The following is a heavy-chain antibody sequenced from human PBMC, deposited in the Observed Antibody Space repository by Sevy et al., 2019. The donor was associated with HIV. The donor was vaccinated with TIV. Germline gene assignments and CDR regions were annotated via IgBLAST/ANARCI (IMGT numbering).Heavy chain of an antibody. Sequence: SGPTLVKPTQTLTLTCTFSGFSLSTSGVGVGWIRQPPGKALEWLALIYWDDDKRYSPSLKSRLTITKDTSKNQVVLTMTNMDPVDTATYYCAHKGGGYNYRRLPFDYWGHGTLVTVSS. J-gene: IGHJ4*01. D-gene: IGHD5-12*01. V-gene: IGHV2-5*02. CDR1: GFSLSTSGVG. CDR3: AHKGGGYNYRRLPFDY. CDR2: IYWDDDK.